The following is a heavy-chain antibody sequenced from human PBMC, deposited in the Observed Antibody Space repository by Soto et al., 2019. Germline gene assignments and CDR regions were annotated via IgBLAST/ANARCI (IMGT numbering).Heavy chain of an antibody. CDR2: TYYRSKWYN. D-gene: IGHD1-7*01. V-gene: IGHV6-1*01. CDR1: GDSVSSNSAA. J-gene: IGHJ4*02. CDR3: ARDLQSQGITGTTFDY. Sequence: KQSQTLSLTCAISGDSVSSNSAAWNWIRQSPSRGLEWLGRTYYRSKWYNDYAVSVKSRITINPDTSKNQFSLQLNSVTPEDTAVYYCARDLQSQGITGTTFDYWGQGTLVTVSS.